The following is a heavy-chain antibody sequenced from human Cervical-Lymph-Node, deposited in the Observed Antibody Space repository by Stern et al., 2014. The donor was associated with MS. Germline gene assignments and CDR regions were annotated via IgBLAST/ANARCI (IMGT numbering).Heavy chain of an antibody. CDR1: GGTFSKFP. V-gene: IGHV1-69*01. CDR2: IFPVVGTP. J-gene: IGHJ5*02. CDR3: ALSSETSDRWYSLGYDL. D-gene: IGHD6-13*01. Sequence: QMQLVQYGAEVTKPGSSVKVSCKASGGTFSKFPSSWVRQAPGQGLEWMVWIFPVVGTPTYAQEFRGRVTITADVSTSTVYMELSSLRSDDTAVYYCALSSETSDRWYSLGYDLWGQGTLVTVSS.